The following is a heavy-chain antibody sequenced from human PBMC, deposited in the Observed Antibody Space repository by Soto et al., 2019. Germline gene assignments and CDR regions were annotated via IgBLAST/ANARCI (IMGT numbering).Heavy chain of an antibody. CDR1: GGSISSSYW. CDR2: MYHSGST. Sequence: PSETLSLTCAVSGGSISSSYWFSWVRQPPGKGLEWIGEMYHSGSTIYNPSLKSRVTMSVDKSKNQFSLKLSSVTAADTAVYYCASRRDGYPYLGYWGQGTLVTVSS. J-gene: IGHJ4*02. D-gene: IGHD5-12*01. CDR3: ASRRDGYPYLGY. V-gene: IGHV4-4*02.